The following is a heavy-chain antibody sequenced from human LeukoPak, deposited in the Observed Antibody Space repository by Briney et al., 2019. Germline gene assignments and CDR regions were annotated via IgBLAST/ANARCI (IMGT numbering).Heavy chain of an antibody. V-gene: IGHV1-2*06. D-gene: IGHD2-15*01. CDR1: GYTFTGYY. J-gene: IGHJ4*02. CDR2: INPNSGGT. CDR3: ARVFSGRGFVDY. Sequence: ASVKVSCKASGYTFTGYYMHWVRQAPGQGLEWMGRINPNSGGTNYAQKFQGRVTMTRDTSISTAYMELSSLRSEDTAVYYCARVFSGRGFVDYWGQGTLVTVSS.